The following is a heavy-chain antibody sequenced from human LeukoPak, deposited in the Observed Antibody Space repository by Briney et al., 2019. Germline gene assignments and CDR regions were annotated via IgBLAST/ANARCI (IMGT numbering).Heavy chain of an antibody. D-gene: IGHD1-26*01. Sequence: PGGSLRLSCAASGFTVSSNYMSWVRQPPGKGLEWIGSIYYSGSTYYNPSLRSRVTISVDTSKNQFSLKLSSVTASDTAVYYCARRAYSGSYPSYFDYWGQGTLVTVSS. V-gene: IGHV4-39*01. J-gene: IGHJ4*02. CDR1: GFTVSSNY. CDR3: ARRAYSGSYPSYFDY. CDR2: IYYSGST.